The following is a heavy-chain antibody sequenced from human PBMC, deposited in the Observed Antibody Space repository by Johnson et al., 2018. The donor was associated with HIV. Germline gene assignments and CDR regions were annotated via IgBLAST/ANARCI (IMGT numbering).Heavy chain of an antibody. J-gene: IGHJ3*02. CDR2: IYSGGST. V-gene: IGHV3-66*01. Sequence: VQLVESGGGVERPGGSLRLSCVASGFTFDEYDMNWVRQAPGKGLEWVSVIYSGGSTYYADSVKGRFTISRDNSKNTLYLQMNSLRAEDTAVYYCARDGTSRGGAFDIWGQGTMVTVSS. CDR1: GFTFDEYD. CDR3: ARDGTSRGGAFDI. D-gene: IGHD6-13*01.